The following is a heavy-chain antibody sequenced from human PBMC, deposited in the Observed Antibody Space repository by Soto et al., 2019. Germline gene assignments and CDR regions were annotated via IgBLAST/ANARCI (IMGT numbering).Heavy chain of an antibody. Sequence: QVQLAQSGAEVKKPGASVRVSCKASGYTFTNHHMHWVRQVPGEGLEWMGMINPRGGGTNYPQKFPGSGTMTRDASTSTACMELSRLSCDERALFCCCSRDDGQGSWGQGTRVTVSS. J-gene: IGHJ5*02. V-gene: IGHV1-46*03. D-gene: IGHD3-3*01. CDR2: INPRGGGT. CDR3: CSRDDGQGS. CDR1: GYTFTNHH.